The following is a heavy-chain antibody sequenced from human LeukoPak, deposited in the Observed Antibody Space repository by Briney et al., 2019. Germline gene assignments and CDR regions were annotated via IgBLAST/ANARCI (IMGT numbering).Heavy chain of an antibody. J-gene: IGHJ4*02. CDR2: ISYDGSNK. CDR3: ARGRAFFD. V-gene: IGHV3-30*04. D-gene: IGHD3-3*02. CDR1: GFTFSSYA. Sequence: GGSLRLSCAASGFTFSSYAIHWVRQAPGKGLEWVAVISYDGSNKYYVDSVKGRFTISRDNSKNTLYLQMNSLRAEDTAVYYCARGRAFFDWGQGTLVTVSS.